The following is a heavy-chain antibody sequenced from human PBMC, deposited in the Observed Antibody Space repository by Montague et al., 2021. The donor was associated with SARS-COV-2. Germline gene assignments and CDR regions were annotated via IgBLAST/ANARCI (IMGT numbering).Heavy chain of an antibody. J-gene: IGHJ3*01. CDR3: ARDLYWAFDA. CDR1: GDSVSSNIAA. V-gene: IGHV6-1*01. Sequence: CAISGDSVSSNIAAWNWIRQSPSRGLEWLGRTKYTSTRYETYAVSVRSRITITADTSKNQFSLHLNSMTPEDTAVYYCARDLYWAFDAWGLGTTVTVSA. D-gene: IGHD2-8*02. CDR2: TKYTSTRYE.